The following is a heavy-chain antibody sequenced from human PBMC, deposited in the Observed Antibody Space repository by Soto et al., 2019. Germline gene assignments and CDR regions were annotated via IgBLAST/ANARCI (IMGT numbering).Heavy chain of an antibody. J-gene: IGHJ5*02. CDR2: IYYSGST. D-gene: IGHD5-18*01. V-gene: IGHV4-39*01. CDR3: ARGGYSYGIWIIWFDP. CDR1: GGSISSSSYY. Sequence: SETLSLTRTVSGGSISSSSYYWGWIRQPPGKGLEWIGSIYYSGSTYYNPSLKSRVTISVDTSKNQFSLKLSSVTAADTAVYYCARGGYSYGIWIIWFDPWGQGTLVTVSS.